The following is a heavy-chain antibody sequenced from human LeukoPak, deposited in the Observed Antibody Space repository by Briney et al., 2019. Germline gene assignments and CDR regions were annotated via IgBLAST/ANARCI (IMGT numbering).Heavy chain of an antibody. CDR1: GFTFSDYW. V-gene: IGHV3-7*01. CDR3: TTYKNWVAGDV. J-gene: IGHJ6*02. D-gene: IGHD7-27*01. CDR2: IKQDGSEE. Sequence: PGGSLRPSCAASGFTFSDYWMSWVRQAPGKGSEWVANIKQDGSEEHYVDSVKGRFTVSRDNARNSLFLQMNSLRVEDTAVYYCTTYKNWVAGDVWGQGTTVSVSS.